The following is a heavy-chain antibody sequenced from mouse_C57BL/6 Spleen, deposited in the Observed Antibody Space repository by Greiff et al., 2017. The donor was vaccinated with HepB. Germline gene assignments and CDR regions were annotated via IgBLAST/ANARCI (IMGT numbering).Heavy chain of an antibody. D-gene: IGHD2-5*01. Sequence: QVQLQQPGAELVKPGASVKLSCKASGYTFTSYWMHWVKQRPGQGLEWIGMIHPNSGSTNYNEKFKRKATLTVDKSSSTAYMQLSSLTSEDSAVYYCARRYSNYGGDYWGQGTSVTVSS. V-gene: IGHV1-64*01. CDR2: IHPNSGST. J-gene: IGHJ4*01. CDR3: ARRYSNYGGDY. CDR1: GYTFTSYW.